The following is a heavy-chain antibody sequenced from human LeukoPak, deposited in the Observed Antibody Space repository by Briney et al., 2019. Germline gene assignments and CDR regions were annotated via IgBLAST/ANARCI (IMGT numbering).Heavy chain of an antibody. CDR1: GVTFSSYA. CDR2: ISYDGSNK. V-gene: IGHV3-30-3*01. Sequence: GGSLRLPCAASGVTFSSYARHWVRQAPGKGLEWVAVISYDGSNKYYADSVKGRFTISRDNSKNTLYLQMNSLRAEDTAVYYCAREGQQLVIGFDYWGQGTLVTVSS. J-gene: IGHJ4*02. D-gene: IGHD6-13*01. CDR3: AREGQQLVIGFDY.